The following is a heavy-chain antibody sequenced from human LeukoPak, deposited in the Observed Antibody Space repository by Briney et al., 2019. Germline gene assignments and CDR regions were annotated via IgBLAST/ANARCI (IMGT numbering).Heavy chain of an antibody. V-gene: IGHV3-21*01. D-gene: IGHD2-15*01. J-gene: IGHJ4*02. CDR3: TRASVAATQAFAY. Sequence: AGGSLRLSCAASGFTFSSYSMNWVRQAPGKGLEWVSSISSSSSYIYYADSLKGRFTISRDNAKNSMYLEMNSLRAEDTAVYYCTRASVAATQAFAYWGQGTLVTVSS. CDR2: ISSSSSYI. CDR1: GFTFSSYS.